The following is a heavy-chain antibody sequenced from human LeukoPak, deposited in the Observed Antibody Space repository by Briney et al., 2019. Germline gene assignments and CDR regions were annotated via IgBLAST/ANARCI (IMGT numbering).Heavy chain of an antibody. D-gene: IGHD3-10*01. CDR3: ARSITMVRGVIPSFNWFDP. J-gene: IGHJ5*02. V-gene: IGHV5-51*01. Sequence: GESPKISCKGSGYSFTSYWIGWVRQMPGKGLEWMGIIYPGDSDTRYSPSFQGQVTISADKSISTAYLQWSSLKASDTAMYYCARSITMVRGVIPSFNWFDPWGQGTLVTVSS. CDR2: IYPGDSDT. CDR1: GYSFTSYW.